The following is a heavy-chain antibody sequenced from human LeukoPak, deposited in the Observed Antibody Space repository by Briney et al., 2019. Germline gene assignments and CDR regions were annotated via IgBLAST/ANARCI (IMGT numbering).Heavy chain of an antibody. Sequence: GGSLRLSCTASRFTFSSYWMTWVRQAPGKGLEWVAKIRQDGSDKYYVDSVRGRFTISRDNAKSSLYLQMNSLRAEDTAVYYCARVSDYYYYGMDVWGQGTTVTVSS. D-gene: IGHD2/OR15-2a*01. CDR3: ARVSDYYYYGMDV. V-gene: IGHV3-7*04. J-gene: IGHJ6*02. CDR1: RFTFSSYW. CDR2: IRQDGSDK.